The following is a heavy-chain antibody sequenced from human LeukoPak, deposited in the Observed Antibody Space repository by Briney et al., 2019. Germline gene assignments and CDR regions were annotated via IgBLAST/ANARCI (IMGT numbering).Heavy chain of an antibody. J-gene: IGHJ5*02. CDR1: GGSTSRSPYY. V-gene: IGHV4-39*07. Sequence: PSETLSLTCTVSGGSTSRSPYYWGWIRQPPGKGLEWIGSIYYSGTTHYSPSLESRVTISVDTSKNQFSLKLASVTAADTAIYYCAKGAGGFSYYNWFDPWGQGTLVTVSS. CDR2: IYYSGTT. CDR3: AKGAGGFSYYNWFDP. D-gene: IGHD5-18*01.